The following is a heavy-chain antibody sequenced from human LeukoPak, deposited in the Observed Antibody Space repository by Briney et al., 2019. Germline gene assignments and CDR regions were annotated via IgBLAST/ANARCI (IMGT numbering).Heavy chain of an antibody. J-gene: IGHJ5*02. Sequence: PGGSLRLSCAASGFTFSSYSMHWVRQAPGKGLNWVAFISYDGVNKYADSVKGRFTISRDNAKNSLYLQMNSLRAEDTAVYYCAREMLAAVAAQSWGQGTLVTVSS. V-gene: IGHV3-30*04. CDR2: ISYDGVNK. CDR1: GFTFSSYS. D-gene: IGHD6-19*01. CDR3: AREMLAAVAAQS.